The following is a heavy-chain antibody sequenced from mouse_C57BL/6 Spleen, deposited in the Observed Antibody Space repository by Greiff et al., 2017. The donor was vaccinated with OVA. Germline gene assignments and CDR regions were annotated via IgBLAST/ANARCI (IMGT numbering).Heavy chain of an antibody. J-gene: IGHJ2*01. CDR3: ARDYYGSSYDGFDY. V-gene: IGHV5-17*01. Sequence: EVQRVESGGGLVKPGGSLKLSCAASGFTFSDYGMHWVRQAPEKGLEWVAYISSGSSTIYYADTVKGRFTLTRDNAKNTLFLQMTSLRSEDTSMYYCARDYYGSSYDGFDYWGQGTTLTVSS. D-gene: IGHD1-1*01. CDR2: ISSGSSTI. CDR1: GFTFSDYG.